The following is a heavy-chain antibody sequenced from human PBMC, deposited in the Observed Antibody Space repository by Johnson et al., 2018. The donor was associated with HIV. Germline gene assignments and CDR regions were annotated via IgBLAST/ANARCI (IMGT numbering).Heavy chain of an antibody. Sequence: LVESGGGLVPSGGSLRLSCGASGFTVSSNYMNWVRQAPGKGLEWVSVIYSGGNTFYADSVKGRFTISRDNSKNTLYLQMNSLRAEDTAVYYCARDGESQQLPLGDAFDIWGQGTMVTVSS. J-gene: IGHJ3*02. CDR1: GFTVSSNY. V-gene: IGHV3-66*01. CDR3: ARDGESQQLPLGDAFDI. CDR2: IYSGGNT. D-gene: IGHD6-13*01.